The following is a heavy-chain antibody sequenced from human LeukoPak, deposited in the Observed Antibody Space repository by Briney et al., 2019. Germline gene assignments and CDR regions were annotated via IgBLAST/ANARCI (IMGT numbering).Heavy chain of an antibody. Sequence: TGGSLRLSCAASGFIFSGYWMTWVRQAPGKGLEWVANIKQDGSVKYYVDSVKGRFTICRDNAKNSLYLQMNSLRAEDTAGYYCGSPGSVGDTGMPDYWGQGTLVTVSS. CDR1: GFIFSGYW. CDR3: GSPGSVGDTGMPDY. V-gene: IGHV3-7*01. D-gene: IGHD5-18*01. CDR2: IKQDGSVK. J-gene: IGHJ4*02.